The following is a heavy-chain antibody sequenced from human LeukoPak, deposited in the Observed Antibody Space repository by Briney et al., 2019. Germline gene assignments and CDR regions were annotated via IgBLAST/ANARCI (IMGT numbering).Heavy chain of an antibody. Sequence: PGRSLRLSCTASGFTFNNYGMHWVRQAPGKGLEWVAVIWYDGSNKYYADSVKGRFTISRDNSKNTLYLQMNSLRAEDTAVYYCASEYSSSSGFDYWGQGTLVTVSS. J-gene: IGHJ4*02. CDR3: ASEYSSSSGFDY. CDR2: IWYDGSNK. V-gene: IGHV3-33*01. CDR1: GFTFNNYG. D-gene: IGHD6-6*01.